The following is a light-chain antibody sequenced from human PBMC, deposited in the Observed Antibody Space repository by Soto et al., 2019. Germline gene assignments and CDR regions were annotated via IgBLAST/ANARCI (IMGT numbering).Light chain of an antibody. CDR2: RVI. J-gene: IGLJ1*01. V-gene: IGLV2-23*02. CDR3: CSFAGSYV. CDR1: RSDIGRYNL. Sequence: QSALTQPASVSGSPGQSITISCTGTRSDIGRYNLVSWYQQHPNKAPKLIIYRVIERPSGVSHRFSGSRSGNTASLTISGLQAEDEADYYCCSFAGSYVFGPGTKVTVL.